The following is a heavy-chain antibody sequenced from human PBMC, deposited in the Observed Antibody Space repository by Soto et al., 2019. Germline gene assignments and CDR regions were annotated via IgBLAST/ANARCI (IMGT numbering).Heavy chain of an antibody. J-gene: IGHJ4*02. CDR1: GGSNIRDGYY. CDR2: ISYSGSS. V-gene: IGHV4-31*03. D-gene: IGHD2-2*01. CDR3: ARATPAGSADF. Sequence: SETLSLTCTVSGGSNIRDGYYWSWIRQHPGKGLEWIAYISYSGSSYSNPSLKSRVTISADTSKNQFSLRLTSVTAADTAVYFCARATPAGSADFWGQGTLVTVSS.